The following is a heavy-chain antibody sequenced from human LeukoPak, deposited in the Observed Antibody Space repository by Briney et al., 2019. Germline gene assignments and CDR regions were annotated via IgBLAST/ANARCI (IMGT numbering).Heavy chain of an antibody. D-gene: IGHD4-11*01. V-gene: IGHV5-51*01. Sequence: GESLKISCKGSGYSFTSYWIGWVRQMPGKGLEWMGIIYPGDSDTRYSPSFQGQVTISADKSISTAYLQWSSLKASDTAMYYSARLKQSGYYYYGMDVWGQGTTVTVSS. CDR1: GYSFTSYW. CDR2: IYPGDSDT. J-gene: IGHJ6*02. CDR3: ARLKQSGYYYYGMDV.